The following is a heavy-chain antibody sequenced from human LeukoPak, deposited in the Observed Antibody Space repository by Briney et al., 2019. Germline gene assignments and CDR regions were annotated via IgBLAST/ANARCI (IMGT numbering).Heavy chain of an antibody. Sequence: GGSLRLSCAASGFNFNDAAMTWVRQAPGKELEWVSLIASSGRNTYYADSVKGRFTISRDNSKNTLNLQMNGLRAEDTALYYCAKDQNYESSGYYGGFDYWGQGTLVTVSS. CDR3: AKDQNYESSGYYGGFDY. V-gene: IGHV3-23*01. CDR2: IASSGRNT. CDR1: GFNFNDAA. D-gene: IGHD3-22*01. J-gene: IGHJ4*02.